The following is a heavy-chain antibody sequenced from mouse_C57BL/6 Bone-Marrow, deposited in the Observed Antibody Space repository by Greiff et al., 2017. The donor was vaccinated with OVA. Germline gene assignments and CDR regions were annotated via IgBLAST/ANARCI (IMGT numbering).Heavy chain of an antibody. V-gene: IGHV1-42*01. D-gene: IGHD1-1*01. J-gene: IGHJ3*01. CDR2: INPSTGGT. CDR3: AITTVVPFAY. CDR1: GYSFTGYY. Sequence: VQMKESGPELVKPGASVKISCKASGYSFTGYYMNWVKQSPEKSLEWIGEINPSTGGTTYNQKFKAKATLTVDKSSSTAYMQLKSLTSEDSAVYYCAITTVVPFAYWGQGTLVTVSA.